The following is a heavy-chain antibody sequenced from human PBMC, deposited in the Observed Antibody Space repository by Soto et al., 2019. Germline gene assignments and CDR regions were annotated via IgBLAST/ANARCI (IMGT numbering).Heavy chain of an antibody. Sequence: GASVKVSCKASGGTFSSYAISWVRQAPGQGLEWMGGIIPIFGTANYAQKFQGRVTITADESTSTAYMELSSLRSEDTAVYYCARDFRSGYLGEFDYWGQGTLVTVSS. J-gene: IGHJ4*02. D-gene: IGHD3-3*01. CDR1: GGTFSSYA. V-gene: IGHV1-69*13. CDR2: IIPIFGTA. CDR3: ARDFRSGYLGEFDY.